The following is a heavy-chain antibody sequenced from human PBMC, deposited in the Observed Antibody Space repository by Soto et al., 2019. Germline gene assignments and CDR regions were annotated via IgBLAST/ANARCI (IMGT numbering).Heavy chain of an antibody. V-gene: IGHV3-30-3*01. CDR3: ARAGCDGGSCYTLVGLRYGMDV. Sequence: QVQLVESGGGVVQPGRSLRLSCAASGFTFSSYAMHWVRQAPGKGLEWVAVISYDGSNKYYADSVKGRFTISRDNSKXTXXXKXHSLGAEDPAVYYCARAGCDGGSCYTLVGLRYGMDVWGQGTTVTVSS. J-gene: IGHJ6*02. D-gene: IGHD2-15*01. CDR1: GFTFSSYA. CDR2: ISYDGSNK.